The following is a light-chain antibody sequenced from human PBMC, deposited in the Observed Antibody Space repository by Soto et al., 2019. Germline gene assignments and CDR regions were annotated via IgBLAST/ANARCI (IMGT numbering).Light chain of an antibody. CDR2: DAS. V-gene: IGKV1-33*01. CDR1: LGISSY. J-gene: IGKJ1*01. CDR3: QQYDNLPT. Sequence: IRMTQSPSSLSASTGDRVTITCRASLGISSYLAWYQQKPGKAPKLLIYDASNLETGVPSRLSGSGSGTDFTFTISGLQPEDIATYYCQQYDNLPTFGQGTKVDIK.